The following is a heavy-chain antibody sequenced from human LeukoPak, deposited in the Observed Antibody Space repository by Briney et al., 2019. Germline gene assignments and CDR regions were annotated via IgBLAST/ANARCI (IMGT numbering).Heavy chain of an antibody. Sequence: GGSQRLSCAASGITFDNYAMNWVRQAPGKGLEWVSLIGEDGGTTYYADSVKGRFTISRDIGKNSLYLQMNSLRTEDTALYYCAKGFSILASNQYFYYNGMDVWGQGTTVTVSS. CDR3: AKGFSILASNQYFYYNGMDV. D-gene: IGHD3-3*01. CDR1: GITFDNYA. J-gene: IGHJ6*02. CDR2: IGEDGGTT. V-gene: IGHV3-43*02.